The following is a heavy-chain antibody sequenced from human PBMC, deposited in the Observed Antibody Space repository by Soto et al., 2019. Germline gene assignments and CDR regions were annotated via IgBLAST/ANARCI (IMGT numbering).Heavy chain of an antibody. V-gene: IGHV4-4*02. J-gene: IGHJ6*02. CDR3: ARVGRGDCSGGSCYSGLYGMDV. Sequence: PSETLSLTCAVSGGSISSTNWWSWVRQPPGKGLEWIGQIYHSGNTNYNPSLKSRVTISVDKSNNQFSLKLSSVTVADTAVYYCARVGRGDCSGGSCYSGLYGMDVWGQGTTVTVSS. D-gene: IGHD2-15*01. CDR1: GGSISSTNW. CDR2: IYHSGNT.